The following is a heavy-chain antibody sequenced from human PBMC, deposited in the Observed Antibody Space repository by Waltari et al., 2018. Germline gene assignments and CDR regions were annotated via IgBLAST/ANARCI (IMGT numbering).Heavy chain of an antibody. CDR1: GFTFSSHW. Sequence: EVQLEESGGGLVQPGGSLRLSCAASGFTFSSHWMHWVRQAPGKGLVWVSRTNGDGSSTSYADSGNVRFTISRDNAKNTLYLQMNSLRAEDTAVYYCSRDLQHGDFGRGRDYWGQGTLVTVSS. CDR2: TNGDGSST. D-gene: IGHD4-17*01. CDR3: SRDLQHGDFGRGRDY. V-gene: IGHV3-74*01. J-gene: IGHJ4*02.